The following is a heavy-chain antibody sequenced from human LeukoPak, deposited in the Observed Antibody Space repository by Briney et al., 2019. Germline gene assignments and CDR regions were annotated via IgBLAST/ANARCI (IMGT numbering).Heavy chain of an antibody. V-gene: IGHV3-23*01. J-gene: IGHJ4*02. CDR3: AKVKKYSYYYGSGTASPFDY. D-gene: IGHD3-10*01. CDR2: ISGSGGST. CDR1: GFTFSSYA. Sequence: PGGSLRLSCAASGFTFSSYAMSWVRQAPGKGLEWVSAISGSGGSTYYADSVKGQFTISRDNSKNTLYLQMNSLRAEDTAVYYCAKVKKYSYYYGSGTASPFDYWGQGTLVTVSS.